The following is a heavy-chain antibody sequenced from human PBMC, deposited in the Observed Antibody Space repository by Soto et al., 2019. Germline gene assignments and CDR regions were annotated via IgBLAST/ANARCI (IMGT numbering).Heavy chain of an antibody. CDR3: AKDLSGWYYFDY. CDR1: GFTVSSYG. D-gene: IGHD6-19*01. Sequence: QVQLVESGGGVVQPGRSLRLSCAASGFTVSSYGMHWVRQAPGKGLEWVAVISYDGSNKYYADSVKGRFTISRDNSKNTLYLQMNSLRAEDTAVYYCAKDLSGWYYFDYWGQGTLVTVSS. CDR2: ISYDGSNK. J-gene: IGHJ4*02. V-gene: IGHV3-30*18.